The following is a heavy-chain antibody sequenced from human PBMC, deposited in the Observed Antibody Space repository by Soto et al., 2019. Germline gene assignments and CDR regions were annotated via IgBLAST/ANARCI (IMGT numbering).Heavy chain of an antibody. J-gene: IGHJ3*02. D-gene: IGHD3-22*01. CDR2: INHSGST. CDR3: ARDRGDSSDAFDI. CDR1: GGSCSGYY. Sequence: LETLSLTCAVYGGSCSGYYWSWIRQPPGKGLEWIGEINHSGSTNYNPSLKSRVTISVDTSKNQFSLKLSSVTAADTAVYYCARDRGDSSDAFDIWGQGTMVTVSS. V-gene: IGHV4-34*01.